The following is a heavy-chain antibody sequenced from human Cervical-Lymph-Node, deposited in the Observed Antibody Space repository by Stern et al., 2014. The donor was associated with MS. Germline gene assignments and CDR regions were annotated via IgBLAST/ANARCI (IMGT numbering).Heavy chain of an antibody. J-gene: IGHJ6*02. CDR2: INHSGGT. CDR3: ARDPYSRFYGMDV. CDR1: GGSFSGYY. D-gene: IGHD1-26*01. V-gene: IGHV4-34*01. Sequence: QDQLVQWGAGLLKPSETLSLTCAVYGGSFSGYYWSWIRQPPGKGLEWIGEINHSGGTNYNPSLKSRFPISVDTSKNQFALKVSSVTAADTAVYYCARDPYSRFYGMDVWGQGTTVTVSS.